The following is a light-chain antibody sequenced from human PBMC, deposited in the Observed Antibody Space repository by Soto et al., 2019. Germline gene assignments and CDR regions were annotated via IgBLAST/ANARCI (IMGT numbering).Light chain of an antibody. J-gene: IGKJ4*01. CDR3: QLYNNWPLT. CDR2: GAS. Sequence: EILMTQSPATLSVSPGESATLSCRASHRVSSYLAWYQQKPGQAPRLLIYGASTRATGIPARFSGSGSGTVFTLTISSLQSEDSAVYFCQLYNNWPLTFGGGTKVEIK. V-gene: IGKV3-15*01. CDR1: HRVSSY.